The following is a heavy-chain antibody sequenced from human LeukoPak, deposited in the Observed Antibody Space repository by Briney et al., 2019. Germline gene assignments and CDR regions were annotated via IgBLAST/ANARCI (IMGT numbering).Heavy chain of an antibody. J-gene: IGHJ4*02. CDR2: INPNSGGT. D-gene: IGHD1-26*01. V-gene: IGHV1-2*02. CDR3: ARGSIVGATFDYFDY. Sequence: VASVKVSCKASGYTFTGYYMRWVRQAPGQGLEWMGWINPNSGGTNYAQKFQGRVTMTRDTSISTAYMDLSRLRSDDTAVYYCARGSIVGATFDYFDYWGQGTLVTVSS. CDR1: GYTFTGYY.